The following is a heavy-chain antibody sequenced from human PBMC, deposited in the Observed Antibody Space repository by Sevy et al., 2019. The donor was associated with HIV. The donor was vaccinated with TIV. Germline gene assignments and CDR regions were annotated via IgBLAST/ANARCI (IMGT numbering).Heavy chain of an antibody. CDR1: GYTFTSYG. V-gene: IGHV1-18*01. Sequence: ASVKVSCKASGYTFTSYGISWVRQAPGQGLEWMGWISAYNGNTNYAQKLQGRVTMTTDTSTSTAYMGLGGLRSDDTAVYYGARGLVGGQWMSQTTPYYYGMDVWGQGTTVTVSS. D-gene: IGHD3-16*01. J-gene: IGHJ6*02. CDR2: ISAYNGNT. CDR3: ARGLVGGQWMSQTTPYYYGMDV.